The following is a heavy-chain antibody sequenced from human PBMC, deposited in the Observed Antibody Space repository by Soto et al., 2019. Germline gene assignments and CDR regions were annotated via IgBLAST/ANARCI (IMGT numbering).Heavy chain of an antibody. J-gene: IGHJ4*02. V-gene: IGHV4-61*01. D-gene: IGHD1-26*01. CDR3: ARVSGSGSYWDSYYFDY. Sequence: PSETLSLTCTVSGGSVSSGSYYWSWIRQPPGKGLEWIGYIYYSGSTNYNPSFKSRVTISVDTSKNQFSLKLSSVTAADTAVYYCARVSGSGSYWDSYYFDYWGQGTLVTVSS. CDR1: GGSVSSGSYY. CDR2: IYYSGST.